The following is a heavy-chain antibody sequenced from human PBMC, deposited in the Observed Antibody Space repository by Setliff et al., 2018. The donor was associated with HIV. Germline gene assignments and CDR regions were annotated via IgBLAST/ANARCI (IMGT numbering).Heavy chain of an antibody. D-gene: IGHD6-13*01. J-gene: IGHJ5*02. Sequence: QAGGSLRLSCAASGFNVNNKYMAWVRQAPGRGLEWVSIIYSDDYTKYADSLKGRFTISRDTSKNTLYLQMNSLRAEDTAVYYCARGPLSSSWYNWFDPWGQGTLVTVSS. CDR2: IYSDDYT. CDR3: ARGPLSSSWYNWFDP. V-gene: IGHV3-66*01. CDR1: GFNVNNKY.